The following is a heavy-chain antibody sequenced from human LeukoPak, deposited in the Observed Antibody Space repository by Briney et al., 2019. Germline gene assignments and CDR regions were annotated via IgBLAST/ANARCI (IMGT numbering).Heavy chain of an antibody. Sequence: SVKVSYKASGGSFSTFSINWVRRAPGQGLEWMGRVIPAFGTADYSQKFQGRVTFTADMSTAAAYMDLRSLRSDDTALYYCATQGIGLAGRYFDSCGQGTRVTVSS. CDR3: ATQGIGLAGRYFDS. J-gene: IGHJ4*02. CDR1: GGSFSTFS. CDR2: VIPAFGTA. V-gene: IGHV1-69*06. D-gene: IGHD6-13*01.